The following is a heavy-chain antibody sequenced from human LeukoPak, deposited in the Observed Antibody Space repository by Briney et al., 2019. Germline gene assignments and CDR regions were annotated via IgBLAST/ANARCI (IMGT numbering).Heavy chain of an antibody. CDR2: INPNSGGT. J-gene: IGHJ4*02. V-gene: IGHV1-2*02. CDR3: ARDPGYSSPRGDY. CDR1: GYTFTDYF. Sequence: ASVKVSCKASGYTFTDYFMHWVRQAPGQGLEWMGWINPNSGGTHYAQKFPGRVTMTRDTSISTAYMELSRLRSDDTAVYYCARDPGYSSPRGDYWGQGTLVTVSS. D-gene: IGHD5-18*01.